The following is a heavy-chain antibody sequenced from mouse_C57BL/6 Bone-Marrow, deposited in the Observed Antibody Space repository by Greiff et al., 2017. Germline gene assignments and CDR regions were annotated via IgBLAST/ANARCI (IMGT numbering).Heavy chain of an antibody. CDR1: GYTFTSYW. CDR2: IDPSDSET. V-gene: IGHV1-52*01. J-gene: IGHJ4*01. D-gene: IGHD1-1*01. Sequence: VQLQQPGAELVRPGSSVKLSCKASGYTFTSYWMHWVKQRPIQGLEWIGNIDPSDSETHYNQKFKDKATLTVDKSSSTAYMQLSSLTSEDSAVYYFARLDYGSRNAMDYWGQGTSVTVSS. CDR3: ARLDYGSRNAMDY.